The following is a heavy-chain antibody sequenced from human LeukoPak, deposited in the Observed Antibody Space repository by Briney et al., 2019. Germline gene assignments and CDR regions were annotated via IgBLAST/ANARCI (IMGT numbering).Heavy chain of an antibody. J-gene: IGHJ4*02. D-gene: IGHD3-22*01. CDR2: INPNSGGT. CDR3: AREAYDSSGYYLYYFDY. V-gene: IGHV1-2*02. CDR1: GYTFTSYG. Sequence: ASVKVSCKASGYTFTSYGISWVRQAPGQGLEWMGWINPNSGGTNYAQKFQGRVTMTRDTSISTAYMELSRLRSDDTAVYYCAREAYDSSGYYLYYFDYWGQGTLVTVPS.